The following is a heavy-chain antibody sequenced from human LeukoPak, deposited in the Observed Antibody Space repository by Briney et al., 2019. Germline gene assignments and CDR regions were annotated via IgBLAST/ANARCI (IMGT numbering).Heavy chain of an antibody. D-gene: IGHD5-12*01. Sequence: GESLKISCKGSGYSFTSYWIAWVRQMAGKGLEWMGIIYPGDSHTRYSPSFEGQVAISADKSISIVYLQWSSLKASDTAIYYCARGVGSSGYDSYFDYWGQGTLVTVSS. V-gene: IGHV5-51*01. CDR3: ARGVGSSGYDSYFDY. CDR1: GYSFTSYW. CDR2: IYPGDSHT. J-gene: IGHJ4*02.